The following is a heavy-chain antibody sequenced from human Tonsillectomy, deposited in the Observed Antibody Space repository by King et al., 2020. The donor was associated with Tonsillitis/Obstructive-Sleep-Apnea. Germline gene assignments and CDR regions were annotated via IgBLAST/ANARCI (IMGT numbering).Heavy chain of an antibody. Sequence: VQLVESGGGVVQPGRSLRLSCAASGFTFSSYAIHWVRQAPGKGLEWVAVISYDGTNKYYADSVKGLFTISRDNSKNTLYLQMNSLRAADTAVYYCARDNITLYDYYYVMAVWGQGTTVSVSS. V-gene: IGHV3-30*04. D-gene: IGHD2/OR15-2a*01. CDR2: ISYDGTNK. CDR1: GFTFSSYA. J-gene: IGHJ6*02. CDR3: ARDNITLYDYYYVMAV.